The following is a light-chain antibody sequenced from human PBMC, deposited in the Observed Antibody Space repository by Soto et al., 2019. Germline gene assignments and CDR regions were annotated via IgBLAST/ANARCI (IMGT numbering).Light chain of an antibody. CDR1: QTIDNT. CDR2: DAS. V-gene: IGKV3-15*01. Sequence: EIVMTQSPATLSLSPGERATLSCRASQTIDNTLAWYQRKPGQAPRLLIYDASTRATGVPARFSGSGSGTDFTLTISSLQSEDFATYYCQQYYSYTITFGQGTRLEIK. CDR3: QQYYSYTIT. J-gene: IGKJ5*01.